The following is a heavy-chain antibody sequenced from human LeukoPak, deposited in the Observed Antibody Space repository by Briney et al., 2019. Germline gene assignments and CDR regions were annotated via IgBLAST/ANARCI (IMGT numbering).Heavy chain of an antibody. J-gene: IGHJ4*02. V-gene: IGHV3-23*01. CDR2: FGGGAA. Sequence: GGSLRLSCTASGFTFTNYAMAWVRQAPGEGXEWVSAFGGGAAYYADSVKGRFTISRDNSKNTLYLQMNSLRAEDTAVYYCAKGRGGSSWYAAYFDYWGQGTLVTVSS. D-gene: IGHD6-13*01. CDR1: GFTFTNYA. CDR3: AKGRGGSSWYAAYFDY.